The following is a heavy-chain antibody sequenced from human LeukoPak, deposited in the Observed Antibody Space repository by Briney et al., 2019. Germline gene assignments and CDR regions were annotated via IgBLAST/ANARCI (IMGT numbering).Heavy chain of an antibody. J-gene: IGHJ4*02. CDR1: GYTFRSHG. V-gene: IGHV1-18*01. CDR2: MSGYTGYT. CDR3: ARLGLRDVNTVTDDYFDY. D-gene: IGHD4-17*01. Sequence: ASVKVSCKTSGYTFRSHGISWVRQAPGQGLEWMGWMSGYTGYTGYAQKFQGRITMTTDTSTSTAYMELRSLRPDDTAVYYCARLGLRDVNTVTDDYFDYWGQGTLVTVSS.